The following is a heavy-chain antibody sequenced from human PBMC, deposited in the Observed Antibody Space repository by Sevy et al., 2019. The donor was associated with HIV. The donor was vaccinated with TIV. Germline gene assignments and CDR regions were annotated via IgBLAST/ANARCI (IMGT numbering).Heavy chain of an antibody. CDR3: ARGGGFLEWPPLTGYYYGMDV. Sequence: GGSLRLSCAASGFTFSSYSMNWVRQAPGKGLEWVSSISSSSSYIYYADSVKGRFTISRDNAKNSRYLQMNSLRAEDTAVYYCARGGGFLEWPPLTGYYYGMDVWGQGTTVTVSS. CDR2: ISSSSSYI. D-gene: IGHD3-3*01. CDR1: GFTFSSYS. J-gene: IGHJ6*02. V-gene: IGHV3-21*01.